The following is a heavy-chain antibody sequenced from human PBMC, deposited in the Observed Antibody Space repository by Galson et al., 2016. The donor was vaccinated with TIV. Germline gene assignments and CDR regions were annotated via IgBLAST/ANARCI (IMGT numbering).Heavy chain of an antibody. Sequence: SETLSLTCEVYGGSFNRYYWTWIRQPPGKGLEWIGQINHRGSTKYNPSLNSRVTISVDTSKNQFPLKMTSMTAADTAVIYCASPFPGGDEFWGAYYDAFAFWGQGTMVTVSS. V-gene: IGHV4-34*01. CDR2: INHRGST. D-gene: IGHD3-3*01. CDR3: ASPFPGGDEFWGAYYDAFAF. J-gene: IGHJ3*01. CDR1: GGSFNRYY.